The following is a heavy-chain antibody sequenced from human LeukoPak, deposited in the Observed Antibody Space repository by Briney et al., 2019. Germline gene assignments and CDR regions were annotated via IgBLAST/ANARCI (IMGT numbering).Heavy chain of an antibody. CDR2: FDPEDGAR. CDR1: GDTVTGFS. J-gene: IGHJ4*02. V-gene: IGHV1-24*01. D-gene: IGHD5-18*01. CDR3: ATGYTYDYSLY. Sequence: ASVKVSCKVSGDTVTGFSIHWVRQAPGHGLEWMGGFDPEDGARIFAQKFQGRVTMTEDTSTDTVYMDLSSLRSEDTAVYYCATGYTYDYSLYWGQGTLVTVSS.